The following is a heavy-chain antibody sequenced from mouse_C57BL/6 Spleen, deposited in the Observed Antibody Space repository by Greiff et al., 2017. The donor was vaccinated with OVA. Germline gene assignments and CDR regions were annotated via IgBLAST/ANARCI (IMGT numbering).Heavy chain of an antibody. CDR2: IDPSDSYT. Sequence: QVQLQQPGAELVKPGASVKLSCKASGYTFTSYWMQWVKQRPGQGLEWIGEIDPSDSYTNYNQKFKGKATLTVDTSSSTAYMQLSSLTSEDSAVYDCARREGYYGSSYFDYWGQGTTLTVSS. D-gene: IGHD1-1*01. CDR3: ARREGYYGSSYFDY. J-gene: IGHJ2*01. CDR1: GYTFTSYW. V-gene: IGHV1-50*01.